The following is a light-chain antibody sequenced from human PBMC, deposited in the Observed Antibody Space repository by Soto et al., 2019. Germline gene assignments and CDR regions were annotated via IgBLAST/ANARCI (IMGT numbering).Light chain of an antibody. V-gene: IGKV3-15*01. Sequence: EIVMTQSPATLSVSPGERATLSCRASQSISSNLAWYQQKPGQAPRLLIYGASTTATGIPATFSGSGSGTEFTLTISSLQSEDFAVYYCQQYNNWPFTFGPGTKVDIK. CDR3: QQYNNWPFT. CDR1: QSISSN. J-gene: IGKJ3*01. CDR2: GAS.